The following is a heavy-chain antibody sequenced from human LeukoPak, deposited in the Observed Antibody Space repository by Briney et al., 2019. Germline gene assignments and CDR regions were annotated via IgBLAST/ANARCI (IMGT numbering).Heavy chain of an antibody. V-gene: IGHV1-69*06. D-gene: IGHD6-13*01. CDR2: IIPIFGTA. J-gene: IGHJ4*02. Sequence: SVKVSCKASGGTFSSYAISWVRQAPGQGLEWMGGIIPIFGTANYAQKFQGRVTITADKSTSTAYMELSSLRSEDTAVYYCASGISSSWTVGRFDYWGEGTLVTVSS. CDR1: GGTFSSYA. CDR3: ASGISSSWTVGRFDY.